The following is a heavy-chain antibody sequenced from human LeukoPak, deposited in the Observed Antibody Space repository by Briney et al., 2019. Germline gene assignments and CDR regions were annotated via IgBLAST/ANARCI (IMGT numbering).Heavy chain of an antibody. V-gene: IGHV3-74*01. D-gene: IGHD5-18*01. CDR3: ARVGYSYGSYYFDY. CDR1: GFTFSSDW. Sequence: GSLRFSCAASGFTFSSDWMHWVRRAPGKGLVWVSRINSDASSTTYADSVKGRFTISRDTARNTLYLQMNSLRAEDTAVYYCARVGYSYGSYYFDYWGQGTLVTVSS. J-gene: IGHJ4*02. CDR2: INSDASST.